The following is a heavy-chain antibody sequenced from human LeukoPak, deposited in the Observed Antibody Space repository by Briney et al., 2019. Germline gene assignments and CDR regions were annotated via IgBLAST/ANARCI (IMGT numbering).Heavy chain of an antibody. D-gene: IGHD1-1*01. V-gene: IGHV1-2*02. J-gene: IGHJ3*02. CDR1: GYTFTGYS. Sequence: ASVKVSCKASGYTFTGYSMHWVRQAPGQGLEWMGWINPNSGGTNYAQKFQGRVTMTRDTSISTAYMELSRLRSDDTAVYYCARVEVLLSAFDIWGQGTMVTVS. CDR3: ARVEVLLSAFDI. CDR2: INPNSGGT.